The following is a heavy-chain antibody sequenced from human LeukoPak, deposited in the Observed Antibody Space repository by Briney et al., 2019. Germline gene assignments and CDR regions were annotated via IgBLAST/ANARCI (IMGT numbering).Heavy chain of an antibody. CDR1: GFTFSSYA. Sequence: GGSLRLSCVVSGFTFSSYAMSWARQAPGKGLEWISPISGNGGGTYYADSVKGRFTISRDNSKNTLYLQMNNLRVEDTAVYYCAKARRYSYNGMDVWGQGPTVTVSS. J-gene: IGHJ6*02. CDR3: AKARRYSYNGMDV. D-gene: IGHD3-16*01. V-gene: IGHV3-23*01. CDR2: ISGNGGGT.